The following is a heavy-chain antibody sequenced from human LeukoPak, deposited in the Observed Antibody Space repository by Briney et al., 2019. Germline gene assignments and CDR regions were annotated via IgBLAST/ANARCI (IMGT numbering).Heavy chain of an antibody. CDR3: AKDRCSNGIGCYYYYMDV. V-gene: IGHV3-66*01. Sequence: GGSLRLSCAASEFSVGSNYMTWVRQAPGKGLEWVSLIYSGGSTYYADSVKGRFTISRDNSKNTLYLQMNSLRAEDTAVYYCAKDRCSNGIGCYYYYMDVWGKGTTVTISS. CDR2: IYSGGST. CDR1: EFSVGSNY. J-gene: IGHJ6*03. D-gene: IGHD2-8*01.